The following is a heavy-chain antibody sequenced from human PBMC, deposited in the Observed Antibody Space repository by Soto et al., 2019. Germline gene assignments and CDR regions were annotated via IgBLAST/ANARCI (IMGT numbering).Heavy chain of an antibody. CDR3: ARAGERNPNYYYYMDV. Sequence: PSQTLSLTCTVAGGSISSYYWSWIRKPPGKGLEWIGYIYYSGSTNYNPSLKSRVTISVDTSKNQFSLKLSSVTAADTAVYYCARAGERNPNYYYYMDVWGKGTTVTVSS. CDR2: IYYSGST. V-gene: IGHV4-59*01. CDR1: GGSISSYY. J-gene: IGHJ6*03. D-gene: IGHD3-16*01.